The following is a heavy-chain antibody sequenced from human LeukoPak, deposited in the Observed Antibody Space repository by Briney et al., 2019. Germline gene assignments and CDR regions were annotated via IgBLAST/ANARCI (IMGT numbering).Heavy chain of an antibody. Sequence: GASVKVSCKASGYTFTSYYMHWVRQAPGQGLEWMGIINPSGGSTSYAQKFQGRVTMTRDTSTSTVYMELSGLRSEDTAVHYCATTTSDYGDSAYYYGMDVWGQGTTVTVSS. D-gene: IGHD4-17*01. CDR1: GYTFTSYY. CDR2: INPSGGST. V-gene: IGHV1-46*03. J-gene: IGHJ6*02. CDR3: ATTTSDYGDSAYYYGMDV.